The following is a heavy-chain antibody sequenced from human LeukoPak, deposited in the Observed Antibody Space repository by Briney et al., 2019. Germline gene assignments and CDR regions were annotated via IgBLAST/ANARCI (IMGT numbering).Heavy chain of an antibody. CDR2: IYHSGST. D-gene: IGHD1-1*01. Sequence: SETLSLTCTVSGYSISSGYCWGRIRQPPGKGLEWIGSIYHSGSTYYNPSLKSRVTISIDTSKNQFSLKLSSVTAADTAVYYCARATAGTTLFEGIDYWGQGTLVTVSS. CDR1: GYSISSGYC. V-gene: IGHV4-38-2*02. J-gene: IGHJ4*02. CDR3: ARATAGTTLFEGIDY.